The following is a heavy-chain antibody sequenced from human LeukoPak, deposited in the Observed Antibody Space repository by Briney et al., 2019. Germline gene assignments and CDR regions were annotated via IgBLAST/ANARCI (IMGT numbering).Heavy chain of an antibody. V-gene: IGHV4-4*07. CDR1: GGSISRYL. J-gene: IGHJ4*02. Sequence: NPTDTLSLTCAVSGGSISRYLWSWIRQPAGKGLEWLGRIHTSGTTTYTPSLQSRITMSIDTSKKQISLRLSSVTAADTAVYYCARERSSGWYYYFDYWGQGTLVTVSS. CDR3: ARERSSGWYYYFDY. D-gene: IGHD6-19*01. CDR2: IHTSGTT.